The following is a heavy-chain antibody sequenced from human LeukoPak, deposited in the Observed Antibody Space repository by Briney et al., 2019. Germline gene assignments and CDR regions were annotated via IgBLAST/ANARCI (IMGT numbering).Heavy chain of an antibody. CDR2: IIPIFGTA. V-gene: IGHV1-69*13. CDR3: ARGPEEDDYEYYFDY. CDR1: GGTFSSYA. Sequence: SVKVSCKASGGTFSSYAISWVRQAPGQGLEWMGGIIPIFGTANYAQKFQGRVTITADESTSTAYMELSSLRSEDTAVYYCARGPEEDDYEYYFDYWGQGTLVTVSS. J-gene: IGHJ4*02. D-gene: IGHD4-17*01.